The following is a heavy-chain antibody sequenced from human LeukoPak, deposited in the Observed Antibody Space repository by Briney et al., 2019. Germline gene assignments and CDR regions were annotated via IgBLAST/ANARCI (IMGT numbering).Heavy chain of an antibody. CDR3: ARKDSSGWYGSMSYGMDV. V-gene: IGHV1-8*01. Sequence: GASVKVSCKASGYTFTSYDINWVRQATGQGLEWMGLMNPNSGNTGYAQKFQGRATMTRNTSISTAYMELSSLRSEDTAVYYCARKDSSGWYGSMSYGMDVWGQGTTVTVSS. D-gene: IGHD6-19*01. CDR2: MNPNSGNT. CDR1: GYTFTSYD. J-gene: IGHJ6*02.